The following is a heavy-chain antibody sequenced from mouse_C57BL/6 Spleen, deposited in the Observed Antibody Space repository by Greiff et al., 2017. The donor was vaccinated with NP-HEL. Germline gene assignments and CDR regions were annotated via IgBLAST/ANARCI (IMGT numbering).Heavy chain of an antibody. CDR2: IYPSDSET. J-gene: IGHJ2*01. Sequence: VQLQQPGAELVRPGSSVKLSCTASGYTFTSYWMDWVKQRPGQGLEWIGNIYPSDSETHYNQKFKDKATLTVDKSSSTAYMQLSSLTSEDSAVYYCARKLRGFDYWGKGTTLTVSS. D-gene: IGHD1-1*01. V-gene: IGHV1-61*01. CDR3: ARKLRGFDY. CDR1: GYTFTSYW.